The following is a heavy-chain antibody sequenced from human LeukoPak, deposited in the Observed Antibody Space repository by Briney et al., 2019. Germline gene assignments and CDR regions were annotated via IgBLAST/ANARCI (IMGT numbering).Heavy chain of an antibody. D-gene: IGHD2-2*01. CDR3: ARDQIVVVPAATNYYYYYGMDV. Sequence: ASVKVSCKVSGYTLTELSMHWVRQAPGQGLEWMGIINPSGGSTSYAQKFQGRVTMTRDTSTSTVYMELSSLRSEDTAVYYCARDQIVVVPAATNYYYYYGMDVWGQGTTVTVSS. J-gene: IGHJ6*02. CDR1: GYTLTELS. V-gene: IGHV1-46*01. CDR2: INPSGGST.